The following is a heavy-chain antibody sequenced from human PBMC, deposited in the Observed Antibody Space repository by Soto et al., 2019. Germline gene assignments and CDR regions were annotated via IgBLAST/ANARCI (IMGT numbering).Heavy chain of an antibody. J-gene: IGHJ6*02. CDR1: GGSINYSY. D-gene: IGHD4-17*01. V-gene: IGHV4-59*01. CDR2: ISYTGSA. CDR3: ARVNYGDYYYGMDV. Sequence: PSETLSLTCTVSGGSINYSYWTWIRQPPGKGLAWIGYISYTGSANYNASLKSRLTISVDTSKNQFSLKLSSVTAADTALYYCARVNYGDYYYGMDVWGQGTTVTVSS.